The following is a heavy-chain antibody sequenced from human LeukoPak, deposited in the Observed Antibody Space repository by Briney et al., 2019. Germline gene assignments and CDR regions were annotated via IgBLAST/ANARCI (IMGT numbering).Heavy chain of an antibody. Sequence: GASVKVSCKASGGTFSSYAISWVRQAPGQGLEWMGGIIPIFGTANYAQKFQGRVTITADESTSTAYMELSSLGSEDTAVYYCAREVSPHDAFDIWGQGTMVTVSS. CDR2: IIPIFGTA. J-gene: IGHJ3*02. CDR3: AREVSPHDAFDI. V-gene: IGHV1-69*13. CDR1: GGTFSSYA.